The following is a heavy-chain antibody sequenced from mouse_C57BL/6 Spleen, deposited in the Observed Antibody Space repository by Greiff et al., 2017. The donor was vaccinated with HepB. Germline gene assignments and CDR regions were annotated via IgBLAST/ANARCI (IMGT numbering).Heavy chain of an antibody. Sequence: QVHVKQSGAELARPGASVKLSCKASGYTFTSYGISWVKQRTGQGLEWIGEIYPRSGNTYYNEKFKGKATLTADKSSSTAYMELRSLTSEDSAVYFCARGGAHYGFYYFDYWGQGTTLTVSS. CDR1: GYTFTSYG. V-gene: IGHV1-81*01. D-gene: IGHD1-1*01. CDR2: IYPRSGNT. J-gene: IGHJ2*01. CDR3: ARGGAHYGFYYFDY.